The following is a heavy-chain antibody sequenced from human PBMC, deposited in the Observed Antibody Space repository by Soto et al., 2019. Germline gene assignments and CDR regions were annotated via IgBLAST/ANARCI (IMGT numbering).Heavy chain of an antibody. D-gene: IGHD3-9*01. CDR1: GYTFTSYY. V-gene: IGHV1-46*03. Sequence: ASVKVSCKASGYTFTSYYMHWVRQASGQGLEWMGIINPSGGSTSYAQKFQGRVTMTRDTSTSTVYMELSSLRSEDTAVYYCGRDREELLFVFRYSSWKNNYGIDVRSRGTTVTASS. J-gene: IGHJ6*02. CDR3: GRDREELLFVFRYSSWKNNYGIDV. CDR2: INPSGGST.